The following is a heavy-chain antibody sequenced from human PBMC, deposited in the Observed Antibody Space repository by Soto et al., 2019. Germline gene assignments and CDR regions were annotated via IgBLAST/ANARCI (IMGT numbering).Heavy chain of an antibody. Sequence: GGSLRLSCAASGFTFSSCGMHWVRQAPGKGLEWVAVISYDGTNKYYADFVKGRFTISRDSSKNTLYLEMNSLRAEDMAIYYCAKGEYYYGSGIPYYGMDVWGQGTTVTVSS. CDR3: AKGEYYYGSGIPYYGMDV. D-gene: IGHD3-10*01. CDR1: GFTFSSCG. V-gene: IGHV3-30*18. CDR2: ISYDGTNK. J-gene: IGHJ6*02.